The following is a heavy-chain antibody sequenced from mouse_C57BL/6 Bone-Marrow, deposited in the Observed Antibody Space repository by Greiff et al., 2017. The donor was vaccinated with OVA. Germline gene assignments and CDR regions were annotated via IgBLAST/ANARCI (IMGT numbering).Heavy chain of an antibody. CDR2: FYPGSGSI. Sequence: VQLKESGAELVKPGASVKLSCKASGYTFTEYTIHWVKQRSGQGLEWIGWFYPGSGSIKYNEKFKDKATLTADKSSSTVYMELSRLTSEDSAVYFCARHGASSIYYGYAWFAYWGQGTLVTVSA. CDR1: GYTFTEYT. D-gene: IGHD2-2*01. V-gene: IGHV1-62-2*01. CDR3: ARHGASSIYYGYAWFAY. J-gene: IGHJ3*01.